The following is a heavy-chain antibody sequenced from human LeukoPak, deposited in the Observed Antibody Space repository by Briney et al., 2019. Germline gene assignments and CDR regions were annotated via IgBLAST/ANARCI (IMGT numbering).Heavy chain of an antibody. D-gene: IGHD2-2*01. CDR1: GFTFSSYG. CDR2: ISYDGSNK. Sequence: GGSLRLSCAASGFTFSSYGMHWVRQAPGKGLEWVAVISYDGSNKYYADSVKGRFTISRDNSKNTLYLQMISLRAEDTAVYYCAKDREGYCSSTSCYGVFDYWGQGTLVTVSS. V-gene: IGHV3-30*18. CDR3: AKDREGYCSSTSCYGVFDY. J-gene: IGHJ4*02.